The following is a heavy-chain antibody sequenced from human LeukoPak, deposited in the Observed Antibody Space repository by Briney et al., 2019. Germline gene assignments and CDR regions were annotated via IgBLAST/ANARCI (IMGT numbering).Heavy chain of an antibody. CDR1: GYTLTELS. Sequence: ASVKVSCKVSGYTLTELSMHWVRQAPGKGLEWMGGFDPEDGETIYAQKFQGRVTMTEDTSTDTAYMELSSLRSEDTAVYYCATVRGYCGGSCVPTPHHDAFDIWGQGTMVTVSS. D-gene: IGHD2-15*01. CDR2: FDPEDGET. J-gene: IGHJ3*02. V-gene: IGHV1-24*01. CDR3: ATVRGYCGGSCVPTPHHDAFDI.